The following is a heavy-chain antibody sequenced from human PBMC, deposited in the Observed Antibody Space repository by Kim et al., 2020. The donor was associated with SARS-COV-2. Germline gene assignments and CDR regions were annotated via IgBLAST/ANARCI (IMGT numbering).Heavy chain of an antibody. CDR2: ISYDGSNK. Sequence: GGSLRLSCAASGFTFSSYAMHWVRQAPGKGLEWVAVISYDGSNKYYADSVKGRFTISRDNSKNTLYLQMNSLRAEDTAVYYCARDGVRAVAAAWGQGTLVTVSS. CDR1: GFTFSSYA. D-gene: IGHD6-19*01. V-gene: IGHV3-30-3*01. J-gene: IGHJ5*02. CDR3: ARDGVRAVAAA.